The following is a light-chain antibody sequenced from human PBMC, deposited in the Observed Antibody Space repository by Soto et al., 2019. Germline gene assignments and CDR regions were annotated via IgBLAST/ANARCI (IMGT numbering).Light chain of an antibody. V-gene: IGKV3-15*01. Sequence: IVMTQSPVTLSVSLGERATLSCRASQSIGLNFAWYQHKPGRAPRLLMFGASSRATGIPGRFSGSGSGTEATLTISSVQSEDFAVYYCQQYESRPRTFGQGTKVEIK. CDR2: GAS. CDR1: QSIGLN. J-gene: IGKJ1*01. CDR3: QQYESRPRT.